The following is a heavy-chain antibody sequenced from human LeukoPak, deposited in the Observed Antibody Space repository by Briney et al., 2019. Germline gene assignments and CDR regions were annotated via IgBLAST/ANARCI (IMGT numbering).Heavy chain of an antibody. CDR3: ASERDRGGYIGRREYYYGMDV. D-gene: IGHD5-12*01. CDR2: IYSGGR. V-gene: IGHV3-53*01. J-gene: IGHJ6*02. CDR1: GFSVSDND. Sequence: GGSLRLSCEASGFSVSDNDMNWVRQAPGKGLEWVSVIYSGGRNYADSVRGRFTISRDISKNTVYLQMNSLRAEDTAIYYCASERDRGGYIGRREYYYGMDVWGPGTTVAVSS.